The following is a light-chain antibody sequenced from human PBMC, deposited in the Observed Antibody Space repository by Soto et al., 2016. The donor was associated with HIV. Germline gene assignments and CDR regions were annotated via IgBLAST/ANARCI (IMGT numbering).Light chain of an antibody. V-gene: IGKV1-6*01. CDR2: AAS. J-gene: IGKJ2*01. Sequence: AIQMTQSPSSLSASVGDRVTITCRASQGIRNELGWYQQKPGKAPKLLIYAASSLGSGVPLRFSGSGSGTDFTLTISSLQPEDSASYFCLRDYNYPYTFGQGTKLEIK. CDR3: LRDYNYPYT. CDR1: QGIRNE.